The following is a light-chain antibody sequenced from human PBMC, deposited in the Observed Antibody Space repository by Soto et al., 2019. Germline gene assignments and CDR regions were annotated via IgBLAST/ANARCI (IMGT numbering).Light chain of an antibody. Sequence: IVMTQSPATLSVSPGERATLSCRASQSVSSNLAWYQQKPGQAPRLLIYGASTRATGIPARFSGSGSGTEFTLTISSLQSEDFAVYYCQQYNNWPRSTFGGGTKVEIK. CDR2: GAS. CDR1: QSVSSN. J-gene: IGKJ4*01. V-gene: IGKV3-15*01. CDR3: QQYNNWPRST.